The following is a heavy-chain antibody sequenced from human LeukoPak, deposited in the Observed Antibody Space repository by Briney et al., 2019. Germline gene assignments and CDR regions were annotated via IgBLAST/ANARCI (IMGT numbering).Heavy chain of an antibody. V-gene: IGHV6-1*01. Sequence: SQTLSLTCATSGDSVSSTTTTWDWIRQSPSRGLEWLGRTYYRSKWYNDYAISVKSRITINPDTSKSQFSLQLNSVTPEDTAVYYCARALGVGAAGSWFDPCSQGTLVTVSS. CDR3: ARALGVGAAGSWFDP. CDR2: TYYRSKWYN. D-gene: IGHD6-13*01. CDR1: GDSVSSTTTT. J-gene: IGHJ5*02.